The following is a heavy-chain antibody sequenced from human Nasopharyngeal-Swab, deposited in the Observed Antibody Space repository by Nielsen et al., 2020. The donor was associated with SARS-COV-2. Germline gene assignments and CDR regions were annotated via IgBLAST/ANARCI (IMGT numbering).Heavy chain of an antibody. Sequence: GESLKISCAASGFISSASAIHWVRQASGKGLEWVGRIGDKDHNYATTYGASVQGRFTISRDDSKNTAFLQMDGLKTEDTALYYCTTDFYFDYWGQGALVTVSS. V-gene: IGHV3-73*01. CDR3: TTDFYFDY. J-gene: IGHJ4*02. CDR1: GFISSASA. CDR2: IGDKDHNYAT.